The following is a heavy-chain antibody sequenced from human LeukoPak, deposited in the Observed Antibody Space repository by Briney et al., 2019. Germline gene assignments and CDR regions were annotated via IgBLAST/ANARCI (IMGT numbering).Heavy chain of an antibody. J-gene: IGHJ4*02. CDR1: GFTPISYW. D-gene: IGHD3-10*01. CDR2: ITATSSST. V-gene: IGHV3-23*01. CDR3: AKLFESGTYNNFFHY. Sequence: GGSLRLSCAVSGFTPISYWMTWVRQAPGKGLEWVSAITATSSSTHDADSVQGRFTISRDNSKNTLYLQMNSLRPEDTAIYYCAKLFESGTYNNFFHYWGQGTLVTVFS.